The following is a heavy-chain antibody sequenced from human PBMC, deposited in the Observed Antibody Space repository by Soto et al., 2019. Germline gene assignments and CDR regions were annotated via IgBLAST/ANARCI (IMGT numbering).Heavy chain of an antibody. D-gene: IGHD1-1*01. CDR2: INHSGST. Sequence: SETLSLTCAVYGGSFSGYYWSWIRQPPGKGLEWIGEINHSGSTNYNPSLKSRVTISVDTSKNQFSLKLSSVTAADTAVYYCARRYNWNDDLINYYYYYYMDVWGKGTTVTVSS. V-gene: IGHV4-34*01. CDR1: GGSFSGYY. CDR3: ARRYNWNDDLINYYYYYYMDV. J-gene: IGHJ6*03.